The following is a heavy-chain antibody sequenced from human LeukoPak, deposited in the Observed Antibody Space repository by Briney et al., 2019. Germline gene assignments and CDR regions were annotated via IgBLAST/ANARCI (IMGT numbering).Heavy chain of an antibody. D-gene: IGHD6-13*01. CDR3: ARKEQQLAFDY. J-gene: IGHJ4*02. Sequence: GASVKVSCKASGYTFTSYGISWGRQAPGQELEWMGWISAYNGNTHYAQRLQGRVTMTTDTSTSTAYMELRSLRSDDTAMYYCARKEQQLAFDYWGQGTLVTVSS. CDR2: ISAYNGNT. CDR1: GYTFTSYG. V-gene: IGHV1-18*04.